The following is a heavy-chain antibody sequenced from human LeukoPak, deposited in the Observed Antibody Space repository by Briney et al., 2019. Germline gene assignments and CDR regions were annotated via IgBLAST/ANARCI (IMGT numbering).Heavy chain of an antibody. Sequence: ASVKVSCKGAGYTFTIYYRHLVRQAPGQGLEWMGIIIPSGGSTSYAQKFQGRVTMTRDTSTSTVYMELSSLRSEDTAVYYCARAWQQVGVVEAALGDWGQGTLVTVSS. J-gene: IGHJ4*02. CDR3: ARAWQQVGVVEAALGD. D-gene: IGHD2-2*01. V-gene: IGHV1-46*01. CDR2: IIPSGGST. CDR1: GYTFTIYY.